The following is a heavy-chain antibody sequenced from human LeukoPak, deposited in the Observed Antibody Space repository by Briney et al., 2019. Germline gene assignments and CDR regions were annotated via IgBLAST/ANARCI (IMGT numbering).Heavy chain of an antibody. CDR3: AKGLLRFLEWSSDP. Sequence: GGSLRLSCAASGFTFSSYGMHWVRQAPGKGLEWVAFIRYDGSNKYYADSVKGRFTISRDNSKNTLYLQMNSLRAEDTAVYYCAKGLLRFLEWSSDPWGQGTLVTVSS. D-gene: IGHD3-3*01. J-gene: IGHJ5*02. V-gene: IGHV3-30*02. CDR2: IRYDGSNK. CDR1: GFTFSSYG.